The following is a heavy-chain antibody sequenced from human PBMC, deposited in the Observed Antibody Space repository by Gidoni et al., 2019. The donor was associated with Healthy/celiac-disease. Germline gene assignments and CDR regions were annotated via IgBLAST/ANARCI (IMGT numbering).Heavy chain of an antibody. CDR1: GFTFSSYA. CDR2: MSGSGGST. CDR3: AKAVLRYSSGWPDFDY. Sequence: EVQLLESGGGLVQPGGSLRLSCAASGFTFSSYAMSWVRQAPGKGLEWVSAMSGSGGSTYYADSVKGRFTISRDNSKNTLYLQMNSLRAEDTAVYYCAKAVLRYSSGWPDFDYWGQGTLVTVSS. V-gene: IGHV3-23*01. J-gene: IGHJ4*02. D-gene: IGHD6-19*01.